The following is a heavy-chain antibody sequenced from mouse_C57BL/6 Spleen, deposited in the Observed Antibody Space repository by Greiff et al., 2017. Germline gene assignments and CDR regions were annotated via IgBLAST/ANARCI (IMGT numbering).Heavy chain of an antibody. J-gene: IGHJ3*01. CDR3: TQSFIPTVVPRD. V-gene: IGHV14-1*01. CDR2: IDPEDGDT. Sequence: EVQLQQSGAELVRPGASVKLSCTASGFNIKDYYMHWVKQRPEQGLEWIGRIDPEDGDTEYAPKFQGKATMTADTSSNTAYLQLSSLTSEDTAVYYCTQSFIPTVVPRDWGQGTLVTVSA. CDR1: GFNIKDYY. D-gene: IGHD1-1*01.